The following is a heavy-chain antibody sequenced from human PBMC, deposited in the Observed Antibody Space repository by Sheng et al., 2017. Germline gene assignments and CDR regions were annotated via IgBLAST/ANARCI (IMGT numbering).Heavy chain of an antibody. D-gene: IGHD2-21*01. CDR2: IIVDRGRT. V-gene: IGHV3-23*04. CDR3: ARGYNCGDNCFLYFDY. J-gene: IGHJ4*02. Sequence: EVQLVESGGGLVQPGGSLRLSCAASGYIFSNYAMSWVRQAPGKGLEWVSTIIVDRGRTFYADSVKGRFTISRDNSRNTLYVQMNSLKVEDTAIYYCARGYNCGDNCFLYFDYWGRGSLVTVSS. CDR1: GYIFSNYA.